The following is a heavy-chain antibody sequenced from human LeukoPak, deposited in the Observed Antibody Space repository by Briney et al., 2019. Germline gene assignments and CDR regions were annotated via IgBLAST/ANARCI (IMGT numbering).Heavy chain of an antibody. J-gene: IGHJ4*02. D-gene: IGHD4-23*01. Sequence: GESLKISCKGSGYSFTSYWIGWVRQMPGKGLEWMGIIYPGDSDTRYSPSFQGQVAISADKSISTAYLQWSSLKASDTAMYYCARLGIGYGGNRGVFDYWGQGTLVTVSS. CDR2: IYPGDSDT. CDR1: GYSFTSYW. CDR3: ARLGIGYGGNRGVFDY. V-gene: IGHV5-51*01.